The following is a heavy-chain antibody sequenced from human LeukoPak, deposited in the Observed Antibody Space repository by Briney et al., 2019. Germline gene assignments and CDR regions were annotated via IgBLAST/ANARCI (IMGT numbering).Heavy chain of an antibody. D-gene: IGHD6-19*01. CDR1: GDSISSGSYY. V-gene: IGHV4-39*01. Sequence: SETLSLTCTVSGDSISSGSYYWGWIRQPPGKGLEWIGCMHYGGSTDYNPSLKSRATISADTSKNQFSLRLYSVTAADTAVYYCARHSSGSGGAFQYWGQGTPVTVSS. CDR2: MHYGGST. J-gene: IGHJ4*02. CDR3: ARHSSGSGGAFQY.